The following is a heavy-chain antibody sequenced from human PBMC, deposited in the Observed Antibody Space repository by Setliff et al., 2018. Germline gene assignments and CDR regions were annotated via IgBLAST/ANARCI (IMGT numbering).Heavy chain of an antibody. CDR1: GGSIGPHY. CDR3: ARDRSTVIRGVTSFFYYYMDV. CDR2: IFYSDTA. Sequence: TLSLPCTVSGGSIGPHYWSWIRQAPGKGLEWIGHIFYSDTAKYNPSLESRAAISVDSSKNQFSLKLRSVTAADTAVYYCARDRSTVIRGVTSFFYYYMDVWGGGTTVTVSS. D-gene: IGHD3-10*01. V-gene: IGHV4-59*11. J-gene: IGHJ6*03.